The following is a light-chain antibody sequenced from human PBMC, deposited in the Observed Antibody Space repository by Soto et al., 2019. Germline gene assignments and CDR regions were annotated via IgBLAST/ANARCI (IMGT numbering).Light chain of an antibody. Sequence: DIQVSQSPSSLSASVGDTFTITCQASQDIRHYLNWYQQKPGKALKLLIYDASNLHPGVPSRFRGSGSGTEFSFNITSLQPEDVETYYCQQYDDLPITFGQGTRLEIK. V-gene: IGKV1-33*01. CDR2: DAS. CDR1: QDIRHY. CDR3: QQYDDLPIT. J-gene: IGKJ5*01.